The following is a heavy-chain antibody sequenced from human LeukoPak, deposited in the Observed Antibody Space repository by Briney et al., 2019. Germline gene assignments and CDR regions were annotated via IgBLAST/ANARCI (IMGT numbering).Heavy chain of an antibody. V-gene: IGHV3-23*01. CDR3: ARGHSSGWSDAFDI. J-gene: IGHJ3*02. D-gene: IGHD6-19*01. Sequence: GGSLRLSCAASGFTFSNYAMSWVRQAPGKGLEWVSTLSGTGGSTYYADSVKGRFTISRDNSKNTLYLQMNSLRAEDTAVYYCARGHSSGWSDAFDIWGQGTMVTVSS. CDR1: GFTFSNYA. CDR2: LSGTGGST.